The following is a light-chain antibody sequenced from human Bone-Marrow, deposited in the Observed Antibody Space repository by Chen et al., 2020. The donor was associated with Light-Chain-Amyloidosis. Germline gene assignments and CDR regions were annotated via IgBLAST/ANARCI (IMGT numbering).Light chain of an antibody. Sequence: QSALTQPASVSGSPGQSITISCTGTSGDVGTYNYVSWYQQHPGKAPKVMIYAVSNRPSGVSNRFSGSKSGNTASRTISGRQAEDDADYYCSSFTSSSSYVFGPGTKVTVL. J-gene: IGLJ1*01. CDR1: SGDVGTYNY. CDR3: SSFTSSSSYV. CDR2: AVS. V-gene: IGLV2-14*01.